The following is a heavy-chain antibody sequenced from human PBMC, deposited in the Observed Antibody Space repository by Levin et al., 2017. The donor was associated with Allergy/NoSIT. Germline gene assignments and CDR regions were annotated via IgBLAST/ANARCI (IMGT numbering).Heavy chain of an antibody. V-gene: IGHV3-7*01. CDR3: AREREQWLVLGDY. D-gene: IGHD6-19*01. Sequence: GESLKISCAASGFTFSSYWMSWVRQAPGKGLEWVANIKQDGSEKYYVDSVKGRFTISRDNAKNSLYLQMNSLRAEDTAVYYCAREREQWLVLGDYWGQGTLVTVSS. CDR1: GFTFSSYW. J-gene: IGHJ4*02. CDR2: IKQDGSEK.